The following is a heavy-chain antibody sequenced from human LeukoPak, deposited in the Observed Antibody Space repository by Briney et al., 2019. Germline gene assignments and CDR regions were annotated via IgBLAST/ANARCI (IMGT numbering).Heavy chain of an antibody. D-gene: IGHD3-3*02. J-gene: IGHJ4*02. CDR2: ISYDGSNK. CDR1: GFTLSSYA. Sequence: PGGSLRLSCAASGFTLSSYAMHWVRQAPGKGLEWVAVISYDGSNKYYADSVKGRFTISRDNSKNTLYLQMNSLRAEDTAVYYCARVTTANHLAPRGYFDYWGQGTLVTVSS. CDR3: ARVTTANHLAPRGYFDY. V-gene: IGHV3-30-3*01.